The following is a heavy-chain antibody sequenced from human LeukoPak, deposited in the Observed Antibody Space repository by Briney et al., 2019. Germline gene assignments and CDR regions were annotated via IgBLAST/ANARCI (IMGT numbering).Heavy chain of an antibody. J-gene: IGHJ4*02. CDR3: AGLADDY. CDR2: INHSGST. Sequence: SETLSLTCAVYGGSFSGYYWSWIRQPPGKGLEWIGEINHSGSTNYNPSLKSRVTISVDTSKNQFSLKLSSVTAADTAVYYCAGLADDYWGQGTLVTVSS. CDR1: GGSFSGYY. V-gene: IGHV4-34*01. D-gene: IGHD6-13*01.